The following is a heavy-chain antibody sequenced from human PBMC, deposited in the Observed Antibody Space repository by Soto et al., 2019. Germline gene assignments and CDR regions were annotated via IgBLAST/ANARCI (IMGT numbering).Heavy chain of an antibody. V-gene: IGHV3-30*18. Sequence: QVQLVESGGGVVQPGRSLRLSCAASGFTFSNYGMHWVRQAPGKGLEWVIVISYDGNVAYYADSVKGRFTISRDNSKNTLYLQMNSLRTEDTAMYYCAKEGPITNWYFDDWGQGTRVTVSS. D-gene: IGHD1-1*01. J-gene: IGHJ4*02. CDR1: GFTFSNYG. CDR2: ISYDGNVA. CDR3: AKEGPITNWYFDD.